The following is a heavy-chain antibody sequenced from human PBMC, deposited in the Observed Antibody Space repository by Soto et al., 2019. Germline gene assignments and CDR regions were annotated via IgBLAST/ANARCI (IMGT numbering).Heavy chain of an antibody. J-gene: IGHJ6*02. Sequence: ASVKVSFKASGYTFTSYGISWVRQAPGQGLEWMGWISAYNGNTNYVQKLQGRVTMTTDTSTSTAYMELRSLRSDDTAVYYCARIHGNWNYYYYYGMDVWGQGTTVTVSS. CDR1: GYTFTSYG. V-gene: IGHV1-18*04. CDR3: ARIHGNWNYYYYYGMDV. D-gene: IGHD1-1*01. CDR2: ISAYNGNT.